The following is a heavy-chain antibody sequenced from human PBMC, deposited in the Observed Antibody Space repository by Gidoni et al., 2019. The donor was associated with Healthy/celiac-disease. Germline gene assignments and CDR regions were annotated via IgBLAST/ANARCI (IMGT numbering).Heavy chain of an antibody. J-gene: IGHJ4*02. D-gene: IGHD3-3*01. V-gene: IGHV3-30*04. CDR2: ISYDGSNK. Sequence: QVQLVESGGGVVQPGRSLRLSCAASGFTFSRFAMHWVRQAPGKGLEWVAVISYDGSNKYYADSVKGRFTISRDNSKNTLYLQMNSLRAEDTAVYYCARASGFWSGYFALPRFDYWGQGTLVTVSS. CDR3: ARASGFWSGYFALPRFDY. CDR1: GFTFSRFA.